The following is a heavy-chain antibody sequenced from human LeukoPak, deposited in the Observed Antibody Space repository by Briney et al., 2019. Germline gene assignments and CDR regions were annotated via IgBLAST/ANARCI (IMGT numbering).Heavy chain of an antibody. CDR1: GGSFNNFY. D-gene: IGHD3-16*02. CDR3: ARGPTFGGVIVTRYFQH. V-gene: IGHV4-34*01. Sequence: SETLSLTCAVYGGSFNNFYWNWVRQPPGKGLEWIGEINHIGSTNYNPSLKSRVTISVDTSKNQFSLKVSSVTAADTAVYYCARGPTFGGVIVTRYFQHWGQGTLVTVSS. CDR2: INHIGST. J-gene: IGHJ1*01.